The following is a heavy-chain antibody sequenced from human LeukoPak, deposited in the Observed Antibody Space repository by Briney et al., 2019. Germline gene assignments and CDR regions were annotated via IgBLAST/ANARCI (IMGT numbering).Heavy chain of an antibody. Sequence: GGSLRLSSAASGFTSSSNWMHWVRQVPGKGLVWVSRISSDVSTTTYADSVKGLFTISRDNAKNTLYLQSNSLRAEETAVYYCARSTATAFDMWGRGTMVSVS. CDR1: GFTSSSNW. CDR2: ISSDVSTT. D-gene: IGHD4-11*01. J-gene: IGHJ3*02. CDR3: ARSTATAFDM. V-gene: IGHV3-74*03.